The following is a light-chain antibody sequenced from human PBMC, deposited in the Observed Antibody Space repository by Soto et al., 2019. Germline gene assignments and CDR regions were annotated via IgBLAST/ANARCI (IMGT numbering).Light chain of an antibody. CDR1: QSVSSYS. V-gene: IGKV3D-20*02. CDR3: QQRSNWPPRT. J-gene: IGKJ1*01. CDR2: GTS. Sequence: ENVLTHSPGTLSLSPGERATLACRASQSVSSYSLAWYQQKPGQAPRLVMYGTSNRATGIPDRFSGSGSGTDFTLTISRLEPEDFAVYYCQQRSNWPPRTFGQGTKVDI.